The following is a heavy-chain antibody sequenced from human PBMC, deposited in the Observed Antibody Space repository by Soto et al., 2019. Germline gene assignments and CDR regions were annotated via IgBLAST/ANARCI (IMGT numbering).Heavy chain of an antibody. CDR3: ARVTLARYNWNAVGYHYGIDV. V-gene: IGHV1-69*01. CDR2: IIPIFGTA. D-gene: IGHD1-1*01. Sequence: QVQLVQSGAEVKKPGSSVKVSCKASGGTFSSYAISWVRQAPGQGLEWMGGIIPIFGTANYEQKFQGRVMTRQDQSTSTAYMEQSRLRAEDTAVYYCARVTLARYNWNAVGYHYGIDVWGPGTPGNVS. CDR1: GGTFSSYA. J-gene: IGHJ6*02.